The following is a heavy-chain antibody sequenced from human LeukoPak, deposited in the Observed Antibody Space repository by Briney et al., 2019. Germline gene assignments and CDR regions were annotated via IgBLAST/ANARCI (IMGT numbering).Heavy chain of an antibody. CDR1: GFTFNNFG. CDR3: AKSSTNGYSGYVHPGIDF. D-gene: IGHD5-12*01. J-gene: IGHJ4*02. Sequence: GGSLRLSCAASGFTFNNFGMSWVRQAPGKGLEWVATIRQDGSQKYYVDSVKGRFTISRDNAKDSLYLQMSSLRAEDTAVYYCAKSSTNGYSGYVHPGIDFWGQGTLVTVSS. CDR2: IRQDGSQK. V-gene: IGHV3-7*03.